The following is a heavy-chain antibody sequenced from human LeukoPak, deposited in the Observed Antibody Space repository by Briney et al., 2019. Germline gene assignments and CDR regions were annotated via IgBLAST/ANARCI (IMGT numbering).Heavy chain of an antibody. V-gene: IGHV3-74*01. CDR2: INSDGSST. D-gene: IGHD2-15*01. J-gene: IGHJ3*02. CDR1: GFTFSSYW. Sequence: GGSLRLSCAASGFTFSSYWMHWVRQAPGKGLVWVSRINSDGSSTSYADSVKGRFTISRDNAKNTLYLQMNRLRAEDTAVSYCARGCSGGSCHHEAFDIWGQGTMVTVSS. CDR3: ARGCSGGSCHHEAFDI.